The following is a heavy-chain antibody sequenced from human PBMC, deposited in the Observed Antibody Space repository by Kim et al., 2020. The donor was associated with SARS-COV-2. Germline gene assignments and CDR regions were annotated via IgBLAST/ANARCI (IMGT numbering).Heavy chain of an antibody. CDR1: GFTFGDYA. CDR3: TRDEGSTSFRTTHYDILDY. Sequence: GGSLRLSCTASGFTFGDYAMSWFRQAPGKGLEWVGFIRSKAYGGTTEYAASVKGRFTISRDDSKSIAYLQMNSLKTEDTAVYYCTRDEGSTSFRTTHYDILDYWGQGTLVTVSS. V-gene: IGHV3-49*03. CDR2: IRSKAYGGTT. D-gene: IGHD2-2*01. J-gene: IGHJ4*02.